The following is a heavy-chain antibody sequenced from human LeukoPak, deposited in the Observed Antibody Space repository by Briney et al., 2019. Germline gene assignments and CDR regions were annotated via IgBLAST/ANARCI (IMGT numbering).Heavy chain of an antibody. CDR2: ISGSGGST. CDR1: GLTFSSYA. D-gene: IGHD4-17*01. CDR3: AKGRKRTTVTTFDY. V-gene: IGHV3-23*01. Sequence: GGSLRLSCAASGLTFSSYAMSWVRQAPGKGLEWVSAISGSGGSTYYADSVKGRFTISRDNSKNTLYLQMNSLRAEDMAVYYCAKGRKRTTVTTFDYWGQGTLVTVSS. J-gene: IGHJ4*02.